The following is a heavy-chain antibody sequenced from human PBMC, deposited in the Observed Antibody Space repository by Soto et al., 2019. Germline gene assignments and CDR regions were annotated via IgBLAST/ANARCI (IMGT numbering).Heavy chain of an antibody. CDR2: IDSDGSST. Sequence: EVQLVESGGGLIQPGGSVRLCCAASGFTWMHWVRQRPGKGMEWVSEIDSDGSSTDYADFVKGRFTVSRDNAQNSLFLQMNSLRAEDTAVYYCASLSAPVDHWGQGILVTVSS. J-gene: IGHJ4*02. V-gene: IGHV3-74*01. CDR3: ASLSAPVDH. D-gene: IGHD2-2*01. CDR1: GFTW.